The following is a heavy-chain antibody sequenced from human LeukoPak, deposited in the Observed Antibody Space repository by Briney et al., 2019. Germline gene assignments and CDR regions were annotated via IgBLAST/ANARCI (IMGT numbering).Heavy chain of an antibody. V-gene: IGHV4-59*01. CDR2: IYYSGST. CDR1: GGSISSYY. Sequence: NPSETLSLTCTVSGGSISSYYWSWIRQPPGKGLEWIGYIYYSGSTNYNPSLKSRVTISVDTSKNQFSLKLSSVTAADTAVYYCARVGRDDFWSGHWGFDYWGQGTLVTVSS. CDR3: ARVGRDDFWSGHWGFDY. J-gene: IGHJ4*02. D-gene: IGHD3-3*01.